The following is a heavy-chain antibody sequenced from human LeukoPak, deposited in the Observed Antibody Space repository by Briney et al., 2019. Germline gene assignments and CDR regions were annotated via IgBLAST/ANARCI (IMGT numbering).Heavy chain of an antibody. J-gene: IGHJ4*02. V-gene: IGHV4-59*11. CDR3: ARCGVKGIQLWN. Sequence: SETLSLTCTVSGDSINSLDLWSWVRQPPGKGLEWIGYIYYSGSTNYNPSLKSRVTISVDTSKNQFSLKLSSVTAADTAVYYCARCGVKGIQLWNWGQGTLVTVSS. CDR2: IYYSGST. D-gene: IGHD5-18*01. CDR1: GDSINSLDL.